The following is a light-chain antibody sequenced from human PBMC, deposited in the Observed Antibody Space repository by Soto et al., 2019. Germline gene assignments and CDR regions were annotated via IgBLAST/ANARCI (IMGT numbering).Light chain of an antibody. CDR3: CSYAGTYRDV. CDR2: DVT. Sequence: QSALTQPRSVSGSPGQSVTISCTGTSSDVGGYNYVSWYQLHPGKAPKLMIYDVTKRPSGVPDRFSGSKSGNTASLTISGLQAEDEADYYCCSYAGTYRDVFGTGTKLTVL. V-gene: IGLV2-11*01. J-gene: IGLJ1*01. CDR1: SSDVGGYNY.